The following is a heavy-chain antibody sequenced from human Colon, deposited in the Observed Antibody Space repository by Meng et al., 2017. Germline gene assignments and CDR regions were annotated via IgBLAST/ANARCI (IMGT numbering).Heavy chain of an antibody. CDR3: ARDRIGGFDL. D-gene: IGHD2/OR15-2a*01. CDR2: MNPNSDDT. Sequence: QVQLVQSGAEVKKPGASVKVSCKAPGYAFTSYEINWVRQAPGQGLEWMGWMNPNSDDTASAQHFLGRVTMTRDTSINAAYRELTSLRFDDTAVYYCARDRIGGFDLWGQGTLVTVSS. CDR1: GYAFTSYE. V-gene: IGHV1-8*01. J-gene: IGHJ4*02.